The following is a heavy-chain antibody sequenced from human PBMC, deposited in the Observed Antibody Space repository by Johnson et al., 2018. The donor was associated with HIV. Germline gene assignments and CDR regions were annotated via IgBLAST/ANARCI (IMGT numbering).Heavy chain of an antibody. D-gene: IGHD6-13*01. CDR3: ARGRKDIEAADGLDNDGFDM. V-gene: IGHV3-30*04. Sequence: QVQLVESGGGVVQPGRSLRINCEVSEFTFMNYAMHWVRLAPGKGLQWVAVISYTGGKKYYGDSVTGRFTISRDNFKKPLFLKMDSLRTEDTAVYYCARGRKDIEAADGLDNDGFDMWGQGTLVTVSS. CDR1: EFTFMNYA. CDR2: ISYTGGKK. J-gene: IGHJ3*02.